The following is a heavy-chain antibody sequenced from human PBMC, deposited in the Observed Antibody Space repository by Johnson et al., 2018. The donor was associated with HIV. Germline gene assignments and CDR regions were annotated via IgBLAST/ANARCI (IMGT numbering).Heavy chain of an antibody. CDR2: ITSKTDGGTT. V-gene: IGHV3-15*01. CDR1: GFTFSNAW. Sequence: VQLVESGGGLVKPGGSLRLSCAASGFTFSNAWMSWVRQAPGTGLEWVGRITSKTDGGTTDYAAPVQGRFTISRVDSKNTLYLQMNSLKTADTAVYYCTTEWWSYAFDIWGQGTMVTVSS. CDR3: TTEWWSYAFDI. D-gene: IGHD2-15*01. J-gene: IGHJ3*02.